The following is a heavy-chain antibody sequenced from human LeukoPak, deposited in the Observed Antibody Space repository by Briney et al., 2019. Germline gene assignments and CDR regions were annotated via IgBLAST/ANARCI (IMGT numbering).Heavy chain of an antibody. V-gene: IGHV3-30*18. Sequence: GRSLRLSCAASGFTFSNYDMHWVRQAPGKGLEWVVVITYDGSKKYCADSVKGRFTISRDNSKNTLYLQMNSLRAEDTAVYYCANKEYTSSPRALDIWGQGTMVTVSP. D-gene: IGHD6-13*01. CDR3: ANKEYTSSPRALDI. CDR1: GFTFSNYD. CDR2: ITYDGSKK. J-gene: IGHJ3*02.